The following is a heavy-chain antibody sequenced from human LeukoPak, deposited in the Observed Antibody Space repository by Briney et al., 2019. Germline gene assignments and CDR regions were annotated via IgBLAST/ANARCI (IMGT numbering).Heavy chain of an antibody. D-gene: IGHD3-10*01. CDR1: GYTFINNW. J-gene: IGHJ5*02. Sequence: ASVKVSCKASGYTFINNWVHWVRQAPGQGLEWVRLINPTGTTTLYAQKFQGRVTLTRDMSTSTDYMELRSLKSEDTAVYYCARDNSVGDIAWWFDPWGQGTLVTVSS. CDR2: INPTGTTT. CDR3: ARDNSVGDIAWWFDP. V-gene: IGHV1-46*01.